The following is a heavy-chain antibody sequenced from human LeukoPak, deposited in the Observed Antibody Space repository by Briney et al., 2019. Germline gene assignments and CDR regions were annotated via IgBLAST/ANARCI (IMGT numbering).Heavy chain of an antibody. CDR3: ARAKTLEPTPSNAFDI. CDR2: ISAYNGNT. CDR1: GYTFTSFG. J-gene: IGHJ3*02. Sequence: ASVKVSCKASGYTFTSFGISWVRQAPGQGLEWMGWISAYNGNTNYAQKLQGRVTMTTVTSTSTVYMELRSLTLDDTAVYYCARAKTLEPTPSNAFDIWGQGTTVTVSS. V-gene: IGHV1-18*01. D-gene: IGHD1-1*01.